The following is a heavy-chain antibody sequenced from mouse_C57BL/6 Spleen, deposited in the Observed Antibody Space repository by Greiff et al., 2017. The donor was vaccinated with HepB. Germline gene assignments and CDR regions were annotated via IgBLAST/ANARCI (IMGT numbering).Heavy chain of an antibody. J-gene: IGHJ2*01. D-gene: IGHD3-2*02. CDR3: AREKGGAQARGFDY. V-gene: IGHV1-80*01. Sequence: QVQLQQSGAELVKPGASVKISCKASGYAFSSYWMNWVKQRPGKGLEWIGQIYPGDGDTNYNGKFKGKATLTADKSSSTAYMQLSSLTSEDSAVYFCAREKGGAQARGFDYWGQGTTLTVSS. CDR1: GYAFSSYW. CDR2: IYPGDGDT.